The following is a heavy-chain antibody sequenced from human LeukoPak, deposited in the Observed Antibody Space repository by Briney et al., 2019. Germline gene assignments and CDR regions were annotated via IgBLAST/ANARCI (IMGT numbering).Heavy chain of an antibody. J-gene: IGHJ4*02. CDR2: ISSGGSTI. CDR3: ARDLGSAYDFWSGYYRY. D-gene: IGHD3-3*01. Sequence: PGGSLRLSCAASGFIFSDYSMNWVRQTPGKGLEWVAYISSGGSTIYYADSVRGRFTISRGNSKNTLYLQMNSLRAEDTAVYYCARDLGSAYDFWSGYYRYWGQGTLVTVSS. CDR1: GFIFSDYS. V-gene: IGHV3-48*01.